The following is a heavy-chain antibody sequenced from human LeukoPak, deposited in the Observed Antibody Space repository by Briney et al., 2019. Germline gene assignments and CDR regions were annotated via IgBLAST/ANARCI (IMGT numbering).Heavy chain of an antibody. V-gene: IGHV4-39*01. CDR3: ARRAYSSSSFDY. CDR1: GGSIRSANHF. Sequence: ETLSLTCTVSGGSIRSANHFWGWIRQPPGKGLEWIGIIYYSGRTYFNQSLKSRVTIGVDTSKNQFSLKLRSVTAADTAIYYCARRAYSSSSFDYWGQGTLVTVSS. D-gene: IGHD6-6*01. J-gene: IGHJ4*02. CDR2: IYYSGRT.